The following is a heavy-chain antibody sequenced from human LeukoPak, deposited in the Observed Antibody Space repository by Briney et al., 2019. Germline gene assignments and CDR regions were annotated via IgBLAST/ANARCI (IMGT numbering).Heavy chain of an antibody. CDR1: GGSISTSSYY. D-gene: IGHD3-22*01. Sequence: TSETLSLTCTVSGGSISTSSYYWGWIRQPPGKGLEWIGTIYYSGRTYYNPSLKSRVTISVDTSKNQFSLKLSSVTAADTAMYYCARHGYYFDSPSDYWGQGTLATVSS. V-gene: IGHV4-39*01. CDR3: ARHGYYFDSPSDY. CDR2: IYYSGRT. J-gene: IGHJ4*02.